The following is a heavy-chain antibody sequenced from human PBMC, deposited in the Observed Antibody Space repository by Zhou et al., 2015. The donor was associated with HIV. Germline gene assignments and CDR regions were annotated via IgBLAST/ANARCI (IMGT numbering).Heavy chain of an antibody. CDR1: GGTFSNYA. V-gene: IGHV1-69*06. J-gene: IGHJ4*02. Sequence: QVQLMQSGAEVKKPGSSVKVSCKASGGTFSNYAITWVRQAPGQGPEWMGGIIPILGTINYAQKFQGRVTITADKSTSTAYMELSSLRSEDTAMYYCTRWDPVTTSGDYWGQGTLVTVSS. CDR2: IIPILGTI. CDR3: TRWDPVTTSGDY. D-gene: IGHD4-17*01.